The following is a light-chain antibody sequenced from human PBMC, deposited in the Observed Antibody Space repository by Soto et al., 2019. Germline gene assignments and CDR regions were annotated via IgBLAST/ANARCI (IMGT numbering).Light chain of an antibody. CDR2: AAS. CDR3: LQDYNSTQT. J-gene: IGKJ1*01. CDR1: ESISSW. Sequence: IKITQSPSTLSASIGDRVVITCRASESISSWLAWYQPTPGKAPKLLIYAASSLQSGVPSRFRSSGAGTAFTRTIGSLQPEDVATDYCLQDYNSTQTFGQGTKVDIK. V-gene: IGKV1-6*01.